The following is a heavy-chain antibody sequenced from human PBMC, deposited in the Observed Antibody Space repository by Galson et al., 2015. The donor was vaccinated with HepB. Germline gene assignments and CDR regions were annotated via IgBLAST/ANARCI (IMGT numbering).Heavy chain of an antibody. D-gene: IGHD3-10*01. CDR2: INHSGST. CDR3: ARGPQRLGVVRGVTPPYYMDV. V-gene: IGHV4-34*01. J-gene: IGHJ6*03. CDR1: GGSFSGYY. Sequence: TLSLTCAVYGGSFSGYYWSWIRQPPGKGLEWIGEINHSGSTNYNPSLKSRVTISVDTSKNQFSLKLSSVTAADTAVYYCARGPQRLGVVRGVTPPYYMDVWGKGTTVTVSS.